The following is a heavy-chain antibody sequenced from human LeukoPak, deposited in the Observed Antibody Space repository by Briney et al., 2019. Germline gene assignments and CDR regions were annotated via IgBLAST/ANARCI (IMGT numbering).Heavy chain of an antibody. V-gene: IGHV3-30*19. D-gene: IGHD5-18*01. CDR2: IWYDGSNK. CDR3: ASYSYGYTPSSPFDY. CDR1: GFTFSSYG. Sequence: GGSLRLSCAASGFTFSSYGMHWVRQAPGKGLEWVAVIWYDGSNKYYADSVKGRFTISRDNSKNTLYLQMNSLRTEDTAVYYCASYSYGYTPSSPFDYWGQGTLVTVSS. J-gene: IGHJ4*02.